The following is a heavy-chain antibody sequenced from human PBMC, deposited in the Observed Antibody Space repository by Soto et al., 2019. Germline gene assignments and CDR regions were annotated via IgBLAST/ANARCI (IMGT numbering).Heavy chain of an antibody. Sequence: QVQLVQSGAEVKKPGASVKVSCKASGYTFTSYYMHWVRQAPGQGLEWMGGIIPIFGTANYAQKFQGRVTITADKSTSTAYMELSSLRSEDTAVYYCARVSTVNYDLGYWGQGTLVTVSS. V-gene: IGHV1-69*06. CDR2: IIPIFGTA. CDR1: GYTFTSYY. CDR3: ARVSTVNYDLGY. J-gene: IGHJ4*02. D-gene: IGHD4-4*01.